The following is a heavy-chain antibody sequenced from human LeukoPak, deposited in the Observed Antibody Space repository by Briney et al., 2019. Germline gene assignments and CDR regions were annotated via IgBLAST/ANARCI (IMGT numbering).Heavy chain of an antibody. V-gene: IGHV4-59*01. J-gene: IGHJ4*02. CDR3: ARGPSHDSPNGYFDY. Sequence: PSETLSLTCTVSGGSISSYYWSWIRQPPGKGLEWIGYIYYSGSTKYNPSLKSRVTISVETSKNQFSLKLTSVTAADTAVYSCARGPSHDSPNGYFDYWGQGTLVTVSS. CDR1: GGSISSYY. CDR2: IYYSGST. D-gene: IGHD2-15*01.